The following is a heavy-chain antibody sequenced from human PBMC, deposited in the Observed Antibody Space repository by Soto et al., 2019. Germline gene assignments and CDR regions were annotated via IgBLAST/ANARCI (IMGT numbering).Heavy chain of an antibody. CDR2: ISSSGSTI. V-gene: IGHV3-48*03. J-gene: IGHJ3*02. Sequence: GGSLRLSCAASGFTFSSYEMNWVRQAPGKGLEWVSYISSSGSTIYYADSVKGRFTISRDNAKNSLYLQMNSLRAEDTAVYYCARDPQYSGSPLDPFDIWGQGTMVTVSS. D-gene: IGHD1-26*01. CDR3: ARDPQYSGSPLDPFDI. CDR1: GFTFSSYE.